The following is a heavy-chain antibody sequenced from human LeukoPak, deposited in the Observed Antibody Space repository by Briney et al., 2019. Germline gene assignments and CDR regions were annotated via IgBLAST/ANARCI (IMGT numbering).Heavy chain of an antibody. D-gene: IGHD1-1*01. Sequence: GGSLRLSCAGSGFTFSRHNMNWVRQAPGKGLEWISSISGDSTYIHYADSVKGRSTISRDDAKNSLYLQMNSLRAEDTAVYYCARRTTSAFDIWGQGTMVTLSP. CDR2: ISGDSTYI. CDR3: ARRTTSAFDI. CDR1: GFTFSRHN. J-gene: IGHJ3*02. V-gene: IGHV3-21*01.